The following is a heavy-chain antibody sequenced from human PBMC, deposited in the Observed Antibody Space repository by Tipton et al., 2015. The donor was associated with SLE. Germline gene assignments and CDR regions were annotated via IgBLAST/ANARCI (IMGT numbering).Heavy chain of an antibody. V-gene: IGHV3-23*01. CDR2: IGVSASNT. J-gene: IGHJ4*02. CDR3: AREVSSVVRGVIRY. CDR1: GFTFSSSG. D-gene: IGHD3-10*01. Sequence: SLRLSCAASGFTFSSSGMTWVRQAPGKGLEWVSAIGVSASNTDYADSVKGRFTISRDNSKNTLYLQMNSLRAEDTAVYYCAREVSSVVRGVIRYWGQGTLVTVSS.